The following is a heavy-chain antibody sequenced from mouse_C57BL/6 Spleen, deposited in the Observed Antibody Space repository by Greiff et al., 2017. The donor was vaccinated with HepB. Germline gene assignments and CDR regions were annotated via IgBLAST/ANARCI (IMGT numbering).Heavy chain of an antibody. V-gene: IGHV7-1*01. J-gene: IGHJ3*01. Sequence: EVKVVESGGGLVQSGRSLRLSCATSGFTFSDFYMEWVRQAPGKGLEWIAASRNKANDYTTEYSASVKGRFIVSRDTSQSILYLQMNALRAEDTAIYYCARSDYYGRGAYWGQGTLVTVSA. CDR1: GFTFSDFY. CDR2: SRNKANDYTT. CDR3: ARSDYYGRGAY. D-gene: IGHD1-1*01.